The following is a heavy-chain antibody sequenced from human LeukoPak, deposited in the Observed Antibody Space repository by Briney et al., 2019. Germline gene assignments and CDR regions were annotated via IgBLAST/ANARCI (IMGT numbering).Heavy chain of an antibody. J-gene: IGHJ4*02. V-gene: IGHV3-7*03. CDR1: AFIFSGHW. CDR3: AASYDMGWLIGY. Sequence: LSGGSLRLSCEGSAFIFSGHWMNWVRQTPGKGLEWVASIKEDGSVRQYVDSVKGRFSISRDNTKGSLFLQLNSLRAEDTAVYYCAASYDMGWLIGYWGQGTLVTVSS. D-gene: IGHD3/OR15-3a*01. CDR2: IKEDGSVR.